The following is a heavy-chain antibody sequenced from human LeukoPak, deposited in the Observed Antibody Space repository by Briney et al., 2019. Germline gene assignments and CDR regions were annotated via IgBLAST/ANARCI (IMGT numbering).Heavy chain of an antibody. Sequence: RGSLRLSCAASGFTFSSYGMHWVRQAPGKGLEWVAFIRYDGSNKYYADSVKGRFTISRDNSKNTLYLQMNSLRAEDTAVYYCAKDRGYCSSTSCSNEIYYFDYWGQGTLVTVSS. V-gene: IGHV3-30*02. CDR3: AKDRGYCSSTSCSNEIYYFDY. CDR2: IRYDGSNK. J-gene: IGHJ4*02. D-gene: IGHD2-2*01. CDR1: GFTFSSYG.